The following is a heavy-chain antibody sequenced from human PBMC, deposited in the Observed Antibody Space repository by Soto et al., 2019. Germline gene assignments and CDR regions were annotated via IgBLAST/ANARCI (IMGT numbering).Heavy chain of an antibody. CDR2: IDWDDDK. CDR3: ARDYNYFDY. J-gene: IGHJ4*02. Sequence: SGPTLVNPTQTLTLTCTFSGFSLSTSGMRVSWIRQPPGKALEWLARIDWDDDKFYSASLHTRLTISKDTSKYQVVLTMTNMDPVDTATYYCARDYNYFDYWGEGALVTVSS. V-gene: IGHV2-70*04. D-gene: IGHD4-4*01. CDR1: GFSLSTSGMR.